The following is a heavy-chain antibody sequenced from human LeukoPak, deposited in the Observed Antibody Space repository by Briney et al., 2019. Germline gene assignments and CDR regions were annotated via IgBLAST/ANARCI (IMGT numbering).Heavy chain of an antibody. CDR3: ARFYGSSAFDI. V-gene: IGHV1-69*06. Sequence: ASVKVSCKASGGTFSSYAISWVRQAPGQGLEWMGGIIPIFGTANYAQKFQGRVTITADKSTSTAYMELSSLRAEDTAVYYCARFYGSSAFDIWGQGTMVTVSS. CDR2: IIPIFGTA. D-gene: IGHD4-17*01. CDR1: GGTFSSYA. J-gene: IGHJ3*02.